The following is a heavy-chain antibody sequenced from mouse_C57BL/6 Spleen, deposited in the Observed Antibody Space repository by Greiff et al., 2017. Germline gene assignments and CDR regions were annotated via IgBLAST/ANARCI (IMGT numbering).Heavy chain of an antibody. CDR1: GYTFTDYN. J-gene: IGHJ1*03. CDR2: INPNNGGT. CDR3: ARGITTASYWYFDV. V-gene: IGHV1-18*01. D-gene: IGHD1-2*01. Sequence: VQLQQSGPELVKPGASVKIPCKASGYTFTDYNMDWVKQSHGKSLGWIGDINPNNGGTIYNQKFKGKATLTVDKSSSTAYMELRSLTSEDTAVYYCARGITTASYWYFDVWGTGTTVTVSS.